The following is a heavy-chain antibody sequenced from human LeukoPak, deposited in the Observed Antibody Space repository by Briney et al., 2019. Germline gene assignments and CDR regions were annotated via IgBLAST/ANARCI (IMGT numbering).Heavy chain of an antibody. Sequence: SETLSLTCAVYGGSFSGYYWSWIRQPPGKGLEWIGEINHSGSTNYNPSLKSRVTISVDTSKNQFSLKLSSVTAADTAVYYCARGPRGSGYYYFDYCGQGTLVTVSS. CDR3: ARGPRGSGYYYFDY. D-gene: IGHD3-3*01. J-gene: IGHJ4*02. V-gene: IGHV4-34*01. CDR2: INHSGST. CDR1: GGSFSGYY.